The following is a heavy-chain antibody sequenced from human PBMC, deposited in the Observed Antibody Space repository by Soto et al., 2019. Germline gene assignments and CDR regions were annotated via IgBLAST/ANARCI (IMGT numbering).Heavy chain of an antibody. V-gene: IGHV4-30-4*01. Sequence: TSETLSLTCTFSGGSISTGDYYWSWIHEPPGKGLEWIGYIYYSGSTYYNPSLKSRVTISVDTSKNQFSLKLSSVTAADTAVYYCASNTAMVTKYFDYWGQGTLVTVSS. D-gene: IGHD5-18*01. CDR3: ASNTAMVTKYFDY. J-gene: IGHJ4*02. CDR2: IYYSGST. CDR1: GGSISTGDYY.